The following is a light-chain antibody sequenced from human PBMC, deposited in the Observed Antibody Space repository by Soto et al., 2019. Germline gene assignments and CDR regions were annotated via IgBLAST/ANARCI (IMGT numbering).Light chain of an antibody. Sequence: EIVLTQSPGTLSLSPGERATLSCRASQTVSSSYLAWYQQKPGQAPRLLIYGASGRATGIPDRFSGSGSGTDFSLTISRLEPEDFAVYYCQHYGSSPKTFGQETKVEIK. CDR2: GAS. V-gene: IGKV3-20*01. CDR3: QHYGSSPKT. CDR1: QTVSSSY. J-gene: IGKJ1*01.